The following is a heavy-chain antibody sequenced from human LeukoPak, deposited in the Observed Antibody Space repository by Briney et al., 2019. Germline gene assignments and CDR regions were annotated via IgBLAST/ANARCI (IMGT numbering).Heavy chain of an antibody. V-gene: IGHV3-48*01. CDR2: ISSSSSTI. J-gene: IGHJ4*02. CDR3: ARPRIAARLNYFDY. CDR1: GDSISSSSYF. Sequence: ETLSLTCLVSGDSISSSSYFWGWIRQPPGKGLEWVSYISSSSSTIYYADSVKGRFTISRDNAKNSLYLQMNSLRAEDTAVYYCARPRIAARLNYFDYWGQGTLVTVSS. D-gene: IGHD6-6*01.